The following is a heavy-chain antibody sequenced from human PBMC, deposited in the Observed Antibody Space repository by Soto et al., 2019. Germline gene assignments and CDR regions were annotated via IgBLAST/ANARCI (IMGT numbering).Heavy chain of an antibody. D-gene: IGHD5-18*01. Sequence: EVQLVESGGGLVKTGGSLRLSCAASGFTFSSYSMNWVRQSPGKGLEWVSSISSSSSYIYYADSVKGRFTISRDNAKNSLYLQMNSLRAEDTAVYYCARDRYSYGYLYYYYGMDVWGQGTTVTVSS. CDR1: GFTFSSYS. CDR2: ISSSSSYI. CDR3: ARDRYSYGYLYYYYGMDV. V-gene: IGHV3-21*01. J-gene: IGHJ6*02.